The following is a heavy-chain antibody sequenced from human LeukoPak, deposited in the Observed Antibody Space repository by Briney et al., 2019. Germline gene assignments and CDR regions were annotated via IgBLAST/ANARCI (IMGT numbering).Heavy chain of an antibody. J-gene: IGHJ4*02. Sequence: GGSLRLSCAASGFTFSSYSMNWVRQAPGKGLEWVSSISSSSSYIYYADSVKGRFTISRDNAKNSLYLQMNSLRAEDTAVYYCARGYYYGSGSHYILDYWGQGTLVTVSS. CDR1: GFTFSSYS. D-gene: IGHD3-10*01. CDR2: ISSSSSYI. V-gene: IGHV3-21*01. CDR3: ARGYYYGSGSHYILDY.